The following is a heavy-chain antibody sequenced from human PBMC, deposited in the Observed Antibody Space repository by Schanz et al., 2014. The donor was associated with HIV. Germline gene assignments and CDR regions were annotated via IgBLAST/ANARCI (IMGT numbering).Heavy chain of an antibody. V-gene: IGHV1-46*04. CDR1: GGSFSNYA. Sequence: QVQLVQSGAEVKKSGSSVKVSCKASGGSFSNYAIIWVRQAPGQGLEWMGMINPSGAGTTYARKLQGRVTMTRDTSTSTVYMHLSSLRSDDTAVYFCARDFNIGDQYYFDHWGQGTLVTVSS. D-gene: IGHD2-21*02. J-gene: IGHJ4*02. CDR3: ARDFNIGDQYYFDH. CDR2: INPSGAGT.